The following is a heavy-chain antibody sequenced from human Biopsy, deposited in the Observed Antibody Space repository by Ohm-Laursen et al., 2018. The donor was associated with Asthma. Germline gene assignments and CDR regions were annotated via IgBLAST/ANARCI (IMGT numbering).Heavy chain of an antibody. CDR3: ARRITIFGVVQKDHGMDA. J-gene: IGHJ6*02. Sequence: SEALSLTCTASGGSMTPTSHYWDWIRQAPGKGLEWIGYISYGGKTSYNPSLKNRVTISRDTSKNQFSLRLTSVTAADTAVYFCARRITIFGVVQKDHGMDARGQGTTVIVSS. CDR1: GGSMTPTSHY. CDR2: ISYGGKT. D-gene: IGHD3-3*01. V-gene: IGHV4-39*01.